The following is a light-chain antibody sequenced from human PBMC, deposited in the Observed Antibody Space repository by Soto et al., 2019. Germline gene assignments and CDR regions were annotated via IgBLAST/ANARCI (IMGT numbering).Light chain of an antibody. CDR1: QVISKY. CDR3: QYLNSFPLT. Sequence: IQLTQSPSSLSASVGDRVTITCRASQVISKYLAWYQQKPGTAPKLLIYLASTLQGGVPSRFSGSGSGTDFSLTISSLQPEDLAPYYCQYLNSFPLTFGGGTKVEIK. CDR2: LAS. J-gene: IGKJ4*01. V-gene: IGKV1-9*01.